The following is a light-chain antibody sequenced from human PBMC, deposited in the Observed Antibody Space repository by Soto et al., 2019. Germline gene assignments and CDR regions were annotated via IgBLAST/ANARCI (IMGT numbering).Light chain of an antibody. V-gene: IGKV3-20*01. J-gene: IGKJ2*01. CDR2: GAS. Sequence: EIVLTQSPGTLSLSPGERATLSCRASQSVSNNYLAWYQQKPGQAPRLLIYGASNRATGIPDRFSGSGSGTDFTLTISRLEPEDFAVYYCQQYYNWPHTFCQGTKLEIK. CDR3: QQYYNWPHT. CDR1: QSVSNNY.